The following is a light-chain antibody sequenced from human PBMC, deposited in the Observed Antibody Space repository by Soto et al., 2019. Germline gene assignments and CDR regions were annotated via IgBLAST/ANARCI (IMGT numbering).Light chain of an antibody. Sequence: EIVMTQSPVTLSVSPGERVTLSCRASQSVSSNLAWYQQKPGQAPSLLIYGAFTRATGIPARFSGTGSGTEFTLTISSLQSEDFALYYCQQYNDWPLTFRQRTKVNIK. CDR1: QSVSSN. V-gene: IGKV3-15*01. CDR3: QQYNDWPLT. J-gene: IGKJ1*01. CDR2: GAF.